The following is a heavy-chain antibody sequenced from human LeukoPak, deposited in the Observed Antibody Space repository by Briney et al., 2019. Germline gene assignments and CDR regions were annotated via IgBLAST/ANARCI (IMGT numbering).Heavy chain of an antibody. CDR3: ARGENYDYVWGSYRYTFFDY. D-gene: IGHD3-16*02. Sequence: SVKVSCKASGGTFSSYTISWVRQAPGQGLEWMGRIIPILGIANYAQKFQGRVTITADKSTSTAYMELSSLRSEDTAVYYCARGENYDYVWGSYRYTFFDYWGQGTLVTVSS. CDR2: IIPILGIA. V-gene: IGHV1-69*02. J-gene: IGHJ4*02. CDR1: GGTFSSYT.